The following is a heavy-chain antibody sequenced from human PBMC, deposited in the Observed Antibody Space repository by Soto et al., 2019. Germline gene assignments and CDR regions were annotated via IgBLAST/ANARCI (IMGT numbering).Heavy chain of an antibody. CDR1: GYTFTSYA. D-gene: IGHD1-26*01. Sequence: QVQLVQSGAEVKKPGASVKVSCKASGYTFTSYAMHWVRRAPGQRLEWMGWINAGNGNTKYSQEFQGRVTITRDTSASTAYMELSSLRSEDTAVYYCARIVGAKNCVDVWGQGTTVTVSS. J-gene: IGHJ6*02. CDR3: ARIVGAKNCVDV. CDR2: INAGNGNT. V-gene: IGHV1-3*01.